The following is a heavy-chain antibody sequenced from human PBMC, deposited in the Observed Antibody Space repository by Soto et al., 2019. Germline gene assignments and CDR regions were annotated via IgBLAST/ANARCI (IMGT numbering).Heavy chain of an antibody. D-gene: IGHD4-17*01. CDR2: ISYDGSNK. CDR1: GFTFSSYA. CDR3: AYGDYGRTDY. V-gene: IGHV3-30-3*01. J-gene: IGHJ4*02. Sequence: GGSLRLSCAASGFTFSSYAMHWVRQAPGKGLEWVAAISYDGSNKYYADSVKGRFTISRDNSKNTLYLQMNSLRAEDTAVYYCAYGDYGRTDYWGQGTLVTVSS.